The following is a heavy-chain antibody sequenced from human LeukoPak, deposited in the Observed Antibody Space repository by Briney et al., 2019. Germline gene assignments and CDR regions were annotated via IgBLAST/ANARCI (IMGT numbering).Heavy chain of an antibody. J-gene: IGHJ4*02. Sequence: PSQTLSPTRTFSGRSASHYYWSWIRQPPGPGLEWIGYVYYTGSTNYNPSLTSRVTMFEDKSKNQFSLRLYSVTVADTAVYYCARHFAYSSSSYFDYWGQGSLVTVSS. CDR2: VYYTGST. V-gene: IGHV4-59*08. CDR3: ARHFAYSSSSYFDY. D-gene: IGHD6-6*01. CDR1: GRSASHYY.